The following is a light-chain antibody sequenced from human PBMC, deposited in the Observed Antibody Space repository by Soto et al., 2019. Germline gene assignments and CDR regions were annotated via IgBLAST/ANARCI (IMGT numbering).Light chain of an antibody. J-gene: IGLJ2*01. V-gene: IGLV2-23*02. CDR1: SSDVGAYNL. Sequence: QSVLTQPASVSGSPGQSLTISCTGTSSDVGAYNLVSWYQQHPLKAPKVIISEVIKRPAGISLRFSGSKSGNTASLTISGLQVEDEGDYYCRSYAGSGTWVFGGGTKVTVL. CDR2: EVI. CDR3: RSYAGSGTWV.